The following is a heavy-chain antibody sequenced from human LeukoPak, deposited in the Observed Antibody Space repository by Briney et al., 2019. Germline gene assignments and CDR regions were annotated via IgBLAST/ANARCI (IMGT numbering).Heavy chain of an antibody. CDR1: GGSISSGGYY. J-gene: IGHJ4*02. Sequence: SETLSLTCTVSGGSISSGGYYWSWIRQHPGKGLEWIGYIYYSGNTYYNPSLKSRVIISVDRSKNQSSLELNSVTAADTAVYYCARAPLIRGLITTFDYWGQGTLVTVSS. CDR3: ARAPLIRGLITTFDY. D-gene: IGHD3-10*01. CDR2: IYYSGNT. V-gene: IGHV4-31*03.